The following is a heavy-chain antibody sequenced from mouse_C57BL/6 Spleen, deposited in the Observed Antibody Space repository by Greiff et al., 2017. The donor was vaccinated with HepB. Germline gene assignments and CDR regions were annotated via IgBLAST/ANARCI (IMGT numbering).Heavy chain of an antibody. CDR1: GYTFTSYW. V-gene: IGHV1-64*01. CDR3: AREELGLAY. CDR2: IHPNSGST. Sequence: QVQLQPGAELVKPGASVKLSCKASGYTFTSYWMHWVKQRPGQGLEWIGMIHPNSGSTNYNEKFKSKATLTVDKSSSTAYMQLSSLTSEDSAVYYCAREELGLAYWGQGTLVTVSA. D-gene: IGHD4-1*01. J-gene: IGHJ3*01.